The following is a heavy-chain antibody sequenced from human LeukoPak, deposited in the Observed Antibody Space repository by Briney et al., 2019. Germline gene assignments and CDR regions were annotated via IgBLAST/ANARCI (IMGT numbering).Heavy chain of an antibody. Sequence: PSQTLSLTCAISGDSVFSNSVGWNWIRQSPSRGLEWLGRTYYRSKWYNDYAISVKSRITIKPDTSKNQFSLQLNSVTPEDTAVYYCARDHKGYGSGSYYDYWGQGTLVTVSS. J-gene: IGHJ4*02. CDR3: ARDHKGYGSGSYYDY. CDR1: GDSVFSNSVG. V-gene: IGHV6-1*01. CDR2: TYYRSKWYN. D-gene: IGHD3-10*01.